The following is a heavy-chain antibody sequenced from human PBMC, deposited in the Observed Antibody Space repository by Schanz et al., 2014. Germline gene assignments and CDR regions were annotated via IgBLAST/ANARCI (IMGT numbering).Heavy chain of an antibody. V-gene: IGHV3-33*08. CDR2: VWSDGNTK. Sequence: VQLVESGGGLVQPGGSLRLSCAASAFIFRSYSMHWVRQAPGKGLEWVALVWSDGNTKYYVDSVKGRFTISRDNSMNTLHLQMDGLRVEDTAVYYCARDAVALVPEYFMDVWGKGTPVTVSS. J-gene: IGHJ6*03. CDR1: AFIFRSYS. D-gene: IGHD2-15*01. CDR3: ARDAVALVPEYFMDV.